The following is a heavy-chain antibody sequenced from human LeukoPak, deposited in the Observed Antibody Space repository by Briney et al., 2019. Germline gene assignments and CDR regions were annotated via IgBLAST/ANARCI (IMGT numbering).Heavy chain of an antibody. CDR3: ATDQRYAFDY. V-gene: IGHV3-48*02. D-gene: IGHD3-9*01. Sequence: GGSLRLSCAASGFSFSTYSMNWVRQAPGKGLEWISNIRTTAEGAKYAYYADSVKGRVTISRDDGKNTLYLHMNSLRDDDTAVYYCATDQRYAFDYWGQGILVTVSS. J-gene: IGHJ4*02. CDR1: GFSFSTYS. CDR2: IRTTAEGAKYA.